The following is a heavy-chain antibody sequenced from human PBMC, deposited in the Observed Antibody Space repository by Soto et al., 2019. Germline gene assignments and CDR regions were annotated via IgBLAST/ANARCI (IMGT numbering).Heavy chain of an antibody. CDR3: AINADV. Sequence: SETLSLTCTVSGASISGHFWSWIRQPPGQGLEWIAYVFNSGSTYNPSLKSRVTISVDTSKNQLSLELRSVIAADSAIYYCAINADVWGQGTTVTGLL. J-gene: IGHJ6*02. CDR2: VFNSGST. V-gene: IGHV4-59*08. CDR1: GASISGHF.